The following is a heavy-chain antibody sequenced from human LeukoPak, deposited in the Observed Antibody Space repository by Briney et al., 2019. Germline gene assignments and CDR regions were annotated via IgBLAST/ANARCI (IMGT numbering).Heavy chain of an antibody. CDR3: ARARPSMWIDY. CDR2: ISYDGSDK. Sequence: PGRSLRLSCAASGFTFSSYAMYWVRQAPGKGLEWVAVISYDGSDKFYADSVKGRFTISRDSSKNTLYLQMNSLRREDTAVYYCARARPSMWIDYWGQGTLVTVSS. J-gene: IGHJ4*02. CDR1: GFTFSSYA. V-gene: IGHV3-30*04. D-gene: IGHD5-12*01.